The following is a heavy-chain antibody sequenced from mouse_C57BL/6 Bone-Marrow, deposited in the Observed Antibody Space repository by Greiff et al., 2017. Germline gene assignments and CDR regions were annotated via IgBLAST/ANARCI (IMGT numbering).Heavy chain of an antibody. CDR2: FDPENGDT. CDR1: GFNIKDDY. Sequence: EVQLQQSGAELVRPGASVKLSCTASGFNIKDDYMHWVKPRPEQGLEWIGWFDPENGDTEYAAKFQGKATIPADTSSNTAYLQLSSLTSEDTAVYYCTTGTVVATEYFDVWGTGTTVTVSS. D-gene: IGHD1-1*01. V-gene: IGHV14-4*01. J-gene: IGHJ1*03. CDR3: TTGTVVATEYFDV.